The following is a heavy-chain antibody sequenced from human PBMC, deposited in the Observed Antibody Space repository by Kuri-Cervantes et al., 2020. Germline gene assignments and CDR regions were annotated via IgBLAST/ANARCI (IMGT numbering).Heavy chain of an antibody. CDR3: ARSTLGYRSGGSCYALAY. V-gene: IGHV3-30*03. J-gene: IGHJ4*02. CDR2: ISYDGSNK. D-gene: IGHD2-15*01. CDR1: GFTFSSYG. Sequence: GESLKISCAASGFTFSSYGMHWVRQAPGKGLEWVAVISYDGSNKYYADSVKGRFTISRDNSKNTLYLQMNSLRAEDTAVYYCARSTLGYRSGGSCYALAYWGQGTLVTVSS.